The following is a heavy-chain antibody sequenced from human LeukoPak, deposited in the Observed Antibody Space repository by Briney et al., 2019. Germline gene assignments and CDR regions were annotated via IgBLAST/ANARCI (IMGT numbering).Heavy chain of an antibody. CDR1: GFTFSTYG. CDR3: ANLIVVVPAIAFDI. D-gene: IGHD2-2*01. CDR2: ISYDRTNK. Sequence: PGGSLRLSCAASGFTFSTYGMHWVRQAPGKGLEWVAVISYDRTNKYYADSVKGRLTISRDNSKNTLYLQMNSLRAEDTAVYYCANLIVVVPAIAFDIWGQGTMVTVSS. V-gene: IGHV3-30*18. J-gene: IGHJ3*02.